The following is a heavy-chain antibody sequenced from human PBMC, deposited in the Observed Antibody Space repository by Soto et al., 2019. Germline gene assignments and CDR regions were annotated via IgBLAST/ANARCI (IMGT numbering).Heavy chain of an antibody. CDR1: GFTFSSYG. Sequence: QVQLVESGGGVVQPGRSLRLSCAASGFTFSSYGMHWVRQAPGKGLEWVAVISYDGSNKYYADSVKGRFTISRDNSKNTLYLQMNSLRAEDTAVYYCAKWKGVEGQREYYDFWSGSYPRDAYYYYGMDVW. J-gene: IGHJ6*01. V-gene: IGHV3-30*18. D-gene: IGHD3-3*01. CDR2: ISYDGSNK. CDR3: AKWKGVEGQREYYDFWSGSYPRDAYYYYGMDV.